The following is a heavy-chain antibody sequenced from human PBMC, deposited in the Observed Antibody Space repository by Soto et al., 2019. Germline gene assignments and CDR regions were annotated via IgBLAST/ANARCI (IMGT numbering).Heavy chain of an antibody. CDR2: IKQDESEK. CDR1: GFTLSTYW. V-gene: IGHV3-7*01. Sequence: EVQLVESGGGLVQPGGSLRLSCVASGFTLSTYWMNWVRQAPGKGLEWVANIKQDESEKYYVDSVKGRFTISRDNAKNSLYLELDSLRAEDTAVYYCARGGGKYDDTSGGGRMDVWGQGTTVTVSS. J-gene: IGHJ6*02. CDR3: ARGGGKYDDTSGGGRMDV. D-gene: IGHD3-22*01.